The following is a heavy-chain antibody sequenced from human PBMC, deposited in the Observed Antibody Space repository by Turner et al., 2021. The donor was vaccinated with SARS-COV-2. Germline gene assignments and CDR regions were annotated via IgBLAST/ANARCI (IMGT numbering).Heavy chain of an antibody. CDR3: ARGSSSGWYKAVDY. D-gene: IGHD6-19*01. Sequence: EVQLVESGGGLVQPGGSRRLSCAASGFTFSSYWMHWVRQAPGKGRVWVSRINSDGSSTSYADSVKGRFTSSRDNAKNTLYMQMNSLRAEDTAVYYCARGSSSGWYKAVDYWGQGTLVTVSS. CDR1: GFTFSSYW. CDR2: INSDGSST. J-gene: IGHJ4*02. V-gene: IGHV3-74*01.